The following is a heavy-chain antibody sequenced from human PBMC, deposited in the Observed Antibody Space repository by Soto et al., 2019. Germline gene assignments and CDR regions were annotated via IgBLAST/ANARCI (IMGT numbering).Heavy chain of an antibody. V-gene: IGHV3-30*04. D-gene: IGHD4-4*01. J-gene: IGHJ4*02. Sequence: QVQLVDSGGGVVQPGRSLTLSCAASGFTFSSYSMHWVRQAPGKGLEWVAVIWYDGRKKYYADSVKGRFTISRDNSKSTVYLQMNSLRTEDTAVYYCLDTVTLQGGQGTLVTVSS. CDR3: LDTVTLQ. CDR1: GFTFSSYS. CDR2: IWYDGRKK.